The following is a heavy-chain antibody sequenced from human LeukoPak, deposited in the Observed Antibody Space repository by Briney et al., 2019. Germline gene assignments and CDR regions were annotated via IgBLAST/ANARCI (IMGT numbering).Heavy chain of an antibody. D-gene: IGHD6-13*01. CDR1: GFTFSTYA. Sequence: GGSLRLSCAASGFTFSTYAMSWVRQAPGKGLEWVSAISGSGYTKYYADSVKGRFTISRDNYKNTLYLQMNSLRAEDTAVYYCATLASGYSSPFDYWGQGTLVTVSS. CDR3: ATLASGYSSPFDY. CDR2: ISGSGYTK. J-gene: IGHJ4*02. V-gene: IGHV3-23*01.